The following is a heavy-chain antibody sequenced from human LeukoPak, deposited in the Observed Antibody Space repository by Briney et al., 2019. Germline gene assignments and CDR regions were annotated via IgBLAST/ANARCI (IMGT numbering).Heavy chain of an antibody. CDR3: ARVRGKAAAEIPGY. D-gene: IGHD6-13*01. V-gene: IGHV3-11*06. Sequence: PGGSLRLSCAASGFTFSDYYMSWIRQAPGKGREWVSYISGSSSYIVYSDSVKGRFTISRDNAKNTLYLQMNSLRAEDTAVYYCARVRGKAAAEIPGYWGQGTLVTVSS. J-gene: IGHJ4*02. CDR2: ISGSSSYI. CDR1: GFTFSDYY.